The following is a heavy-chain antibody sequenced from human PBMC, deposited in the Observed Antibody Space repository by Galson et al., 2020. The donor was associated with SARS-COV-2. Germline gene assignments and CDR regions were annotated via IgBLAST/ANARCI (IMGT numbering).Heavy chain of an antibody. Sequence: TGGSLRLSCAASGFTFSSSWMHWVRQAPGKGLVWVSRINSDGSSTSYADSMKGRFTISRDNAKNTLYLQMNSLRAEDTAVYYCARVGTRSGWKYYFDYWGQGTLVTVSS. CDR1: GFTFSSSW. D-gene: IGHD6-19*01. V-gene: IGHV3-74*01. CDR2: INSDGSST. J-gene: IGHJ4*02. CDR3: ARVGTRSGWKYYFDY.